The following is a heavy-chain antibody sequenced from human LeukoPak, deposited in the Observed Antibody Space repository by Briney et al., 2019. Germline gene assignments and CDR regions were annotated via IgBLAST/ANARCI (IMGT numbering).Heavy chain of an antibody. J-gene: IGHJ4*02. CDR3: ARLVGLSTTASY. CDR1: GFTFDDYG. D-gene: IGHD5/OR15-5a*01. Sequence: PGGSLRLSCAASGFTFDDYGMSWVRQAPGKGLEWVSGINWNGGSTGYADSVKGRFTISRDNAKNSLYLQMNSLRAEDTAVYYCARLVGLSTTASYWGQGTLVIVSS. V-gene: IGHV3-20*04. CDR2: INWNGGST.